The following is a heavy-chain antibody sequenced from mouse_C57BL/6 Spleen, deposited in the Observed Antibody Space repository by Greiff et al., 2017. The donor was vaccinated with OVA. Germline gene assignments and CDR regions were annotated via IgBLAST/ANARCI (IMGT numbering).Heavy chain of an antibody. CDR3: ARCHDYYGRGFAY. J-gene: IGHJ3*01. CDR1: GYTFTDYN. CDR2: INPNNGGT. D-gene: IGHD1-1*01. Sequence: VHVKQSGPELVKPGASVKIPCKASGYTFTDYNMDWVKQSHGKSLEWIGDINPNNGGTIYNQKFKGKATLTVDKSSSTAYMELRSLTSEDTAVYYCARCHDYYGRGFAYWGQGTLVTVSA. V-gene: IGHV1-18*01.